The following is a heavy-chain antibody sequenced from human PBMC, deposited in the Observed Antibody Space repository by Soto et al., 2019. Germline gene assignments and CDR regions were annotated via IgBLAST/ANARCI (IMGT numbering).Heavy chain of an antibody. CDR2: INHSGST. D-gene: IGHD3-10*01. CDR3: ARGGGYYGSGSYYNDFDY. V-gene: IGHV4-34*01. J-gene: IGHJ4*02. Sequence: SETLSLTCAVYGGSFSGYYWSWIRQPPGKGLEWIGEINHSGSTNYNPSLKSRVTISVDTSKNQFSLKLSSVTAADTAVYYCARGGGYYGSGSYYNDFDYWGQGTLVTVSS. CDR1: GGSFSGYY.